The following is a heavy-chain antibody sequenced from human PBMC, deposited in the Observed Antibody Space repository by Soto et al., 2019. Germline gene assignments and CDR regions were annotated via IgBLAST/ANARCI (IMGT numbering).Heavy chain of an antibody. CDR1: GYTFTGYY. CDR2: INPNSGGT. J-gene: IGHJ6*02. CDR3: ARDLRGPTLSGYYYYGMDV. V-gene: IGHV1-2*04. Sequence: ASVKVSCKASGYTFTGYYMHWVRQAPGQGLEWMGWINPNSGGTNYAQKFQGWVTMTRDTSISTAYMELSRLRSDDTAVYYCARDLRGPTLSGYYYYGMDVWGQGTTVTVSS.